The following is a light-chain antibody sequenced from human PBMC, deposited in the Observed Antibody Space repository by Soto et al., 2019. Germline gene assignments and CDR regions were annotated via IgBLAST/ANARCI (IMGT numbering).Light chain of an antibody. J-gene: IGKJ5*01. CDR2: DAS. V-gene: IGKV1-5*01. Sequence: DIPMTQSPSTLSASVGDRVTITCRASQSLNNELAWYQQKPGKAPNLLMYDASTLERGVPSRFSGTGSGTEFTLTISSLQPDDFATYYCQQYHRSSITFGQGTRLEIK. CDR1: QSLNNE. CDR3: QQYHRSSIT.